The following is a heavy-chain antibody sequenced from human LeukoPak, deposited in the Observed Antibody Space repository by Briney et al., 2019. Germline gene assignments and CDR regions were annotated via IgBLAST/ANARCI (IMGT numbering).Heavy chain of an antibody. J-gene: IGHJ4*02. V-gene: IGHV3-23*01. Sequence: GGSLRLSCTASGLTYSSFAMSWVRQAPGKGLEWVSVISGSGDSTYYAGSAKGRFTISRDNSKNTLYLQMSSLRAEDTAIYYCAKSSSSNCYSPHDYWGQGTLVTVSS. D-gene: IGHD2-2*01. CDR1: GLTYSSFA. CDR2: ISGSGDST. CDR3: AKSSSSNCYSPHDY.